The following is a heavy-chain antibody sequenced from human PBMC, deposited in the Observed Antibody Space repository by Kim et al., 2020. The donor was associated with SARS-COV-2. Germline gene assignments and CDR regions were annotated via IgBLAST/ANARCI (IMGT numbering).Heavy chain of an antibody. D-gene: IGHD3-16*01. J-gene: IGHJ4*02. CDR1: GFTFSSYG. Sequence: GGSLRLSCAASGFTFSSYGMHWVRQAPGKGLEWVAVISYDGSNKYYADSVKGRFTISRDNSKNTLYLQMNSLRAEDTAVYYCAKGWADFDYWGQGTLVTVSS. CDR2: ISYDGSNK. V-gene: IGHV3-30*18. CDR3: AKGWADFDY.